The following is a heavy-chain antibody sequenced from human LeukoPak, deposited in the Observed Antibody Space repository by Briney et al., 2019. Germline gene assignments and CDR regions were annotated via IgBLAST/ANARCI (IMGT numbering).Heavy chain of an antibody. D-gene: IGHD3-22*01. J-gene: IGHJ4*02. CDR2: LYSGGSI. CDR1: GFTVSSNY. Sequence: GGSLRLSCAASGFTVSSNYMSWVRQAPGKGLEWVSVLYSGGSIYYAESVKGRFTISRDNSRNTLYLQMNSLRAEDTAVYYCARGTYYDSSGYDFDYWGQGTLVTVS. CDR3: ARGTYYDSSGYDFDY. V-gene: IGHV3-53*05.